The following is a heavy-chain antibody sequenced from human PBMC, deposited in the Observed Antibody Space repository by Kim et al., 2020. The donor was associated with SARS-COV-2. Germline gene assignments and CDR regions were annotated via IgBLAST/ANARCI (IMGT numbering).Heavy chain of an antibody. V-gene: IGHV3-30*01. Sequence: ETGRFTISRDNSKNTLYLQKNRLRAEDTAVYYCASKRNYYGSGSYILDYWGQGTLVTVSS. CDR3: ASKRNYYGSGSYILDY. D-gene: IGHD3-10*01. J-gene: IGHJ4*02.